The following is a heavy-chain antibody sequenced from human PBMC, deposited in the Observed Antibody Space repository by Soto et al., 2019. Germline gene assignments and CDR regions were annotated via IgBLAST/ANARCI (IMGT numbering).Heavy chain of an antibody. CDR2: IFSNDVK. CDR1: GFLLSNARVG. CDR3: VRMKQWLVPSGYFDF. V-gene: IGHV2-26*01. Sequence: QVTLKEAGPVLVKPTETLTLTCTVSGFLLSNARVGVSWIRQPPGQALEWLAHIFSNDVKSYATSLKSRLTISKDTSKRQILLNMTNMNPLDTATYYCVRMKQWLVPSGYFDFWGRGTPVTVSS. D-gene: IGHD6-19*01. J-gene: IGHJ2*01.